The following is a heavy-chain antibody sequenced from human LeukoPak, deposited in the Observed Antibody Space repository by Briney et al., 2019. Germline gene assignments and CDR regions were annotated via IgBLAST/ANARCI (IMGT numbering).Heavy chain of an antibody. V-gene: IGHV1-2*02. CDR3: ARVQRIAAAFGY. J-gene: IGHJ4*02. CDR1: GYTFTGYY. D-gene: IGHD6-13*01. Sequence: ASVKVSCKASGYTFTGYYMHWVRQAPGQGLEWMGWINPNSGGTNYAQKFQGRVTMTRDASISTAYMELSRLRSDDTAVYYCARVQRIAAAFGYWGQGTLVTVSP. CDR2: INPNSGGT.